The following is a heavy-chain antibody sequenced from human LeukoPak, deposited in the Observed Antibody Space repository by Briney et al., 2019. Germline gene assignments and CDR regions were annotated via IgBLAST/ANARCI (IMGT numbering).Heavy chain of an antibody. J-gene: IGHJ4*02. CDR1: GGTFSSYA. V-gene: IGHV1-69*05. CDR3: ARGSVSSGWYPF. Sequence: SVRVSCKASGGTFSSYAISWVRQAPGQGLEWMGRIIPIYGTANYAQKFQGRVTITTDESTSTAYMELSSLRSEDTAVYYCARGSVSSGWYPFWGQGTLVTVSS. CDR2: IIPIYGTA. D-gene: IGHD6-19*01.